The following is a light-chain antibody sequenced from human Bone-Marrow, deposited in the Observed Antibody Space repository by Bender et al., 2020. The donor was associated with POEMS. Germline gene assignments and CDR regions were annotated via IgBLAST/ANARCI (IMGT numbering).Light chain of an antibody. Sequence: QSVLTQPPSASGTPGQRVTISCSGSSSNIGAHAVNWYQHLPGTAPKLLIYSSHRRPSEVPDRFSGSRSGTSASLAISGLQSEDEADYYWAAWDDSLNGLFGGGTKLTVL. CDR1: SSNIGAHA. CDR3: AAWDDSLNGL. V-gene: IGLV1-44*01. J-gene: IGLJ2*01. CDR2: SSH.